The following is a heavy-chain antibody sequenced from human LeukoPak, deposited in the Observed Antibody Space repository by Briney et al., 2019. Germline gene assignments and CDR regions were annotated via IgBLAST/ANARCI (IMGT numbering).Heavy chain of an antibody. V-gene: IGHV4-34*01. CDR3: ARDAINWNNWFDP. CDR2: INHSGST. CDR1: GGSFSGYY. Sequence: PSETLSLTCAVYGGSFSGYYWSWIRQPPGKGLEWIGEINHSGSTNYNPSLKSRVTISVDTSKNQFSLKLSSVTAADTAVYYCARDAINWNNWFDPWGQGTLVTVSS. J-gene: IGHJ5*02. D-gene: IGHD1-20*01.